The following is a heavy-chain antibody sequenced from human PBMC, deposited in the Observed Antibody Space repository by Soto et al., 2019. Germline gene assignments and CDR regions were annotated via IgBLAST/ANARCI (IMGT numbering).Heavy chain of an antibody. CDR1: GGSISSYY. CDR2: IYYSGAT. CDR3: ARVAASSSFQFSFYDMDV. Sequence: SETLSLTXKVSGGSISSYYWNWIRLPPGKGLDWIGNIYYSGATNYSPSLECRVTISVGTSKNRISLKRRSVTAADSAVYYCARVAASSSFQFSFYDMDVWGQGTTVTVSS. V-gene: IGHV4-59*01. J-gene: IGHJ6*02. D-gene: IGHD2-21*01.